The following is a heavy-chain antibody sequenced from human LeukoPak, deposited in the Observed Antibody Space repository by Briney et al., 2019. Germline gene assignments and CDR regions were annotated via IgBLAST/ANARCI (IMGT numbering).Heavy chain of an antibody. V-gene: IGHV3-20*04. J-gene: IGHJ4*02. D-gene: IGHD2-15*01. Sequence: PGGSLRLSCAASGFTFDDYGMSWVRQAPGKGLEWVSGINWNGGSTGYADSVKGRFTISRDNAKNSLYLQMNSLRAEDTALYYCARGYCSGGSCYSGYLFDYWRQETLVSVSS. CDR2: INWNGGST. CDR1: GFTFDDYG. CDR3: ARGYCSGGSCYSGYLFDY.